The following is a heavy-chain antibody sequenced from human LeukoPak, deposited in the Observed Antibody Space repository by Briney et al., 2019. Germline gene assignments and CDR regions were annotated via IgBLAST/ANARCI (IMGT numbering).Heavy chain of an antibody. CDR2: INSDGSST. Sequence: PGGSLRLSCAASGFTFSSYWMHWVRQAPGKGLVWVSRINSDGSSTSYADSVKGRFTISRDNAKNTLYLQMNSLRAEDTAVYYCAREGYSGYTIDYWGQGTLVTVSS. J-gene: IGHJ4*02. V-gene: IGHV3-74*01. CDR3: AREGYSGYTIDY. D-gene: IGHD5-12*01. CDR1: GFTFSSYW.